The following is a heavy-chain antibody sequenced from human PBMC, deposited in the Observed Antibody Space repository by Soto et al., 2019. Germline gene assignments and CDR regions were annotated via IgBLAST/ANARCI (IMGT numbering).Heavy chain of an antibody. Sequence: QITLRESGPTRVKPTQTLTLTCTFAGFSLTTSGVGVGWIRQPPGKALEWLALIYWDDDKRYNPSLQTRLTITKETSTNQVVLTVTNMDPVDTATYYCAQSRWRGYKSWFDPWGQVTLVTVSS. CDR3: AQSRWRGYKSWFDP. J-gene: IGHJ5*02. CDR2: IYWDDDK. V-gene: IGHV2-5*02. CDR1: GFSLTTSGVG. D-gene: IGHD3-3*01.